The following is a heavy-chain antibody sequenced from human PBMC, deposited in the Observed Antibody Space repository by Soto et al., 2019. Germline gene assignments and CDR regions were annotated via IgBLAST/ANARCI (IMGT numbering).Heavy chain of an antibody. Sequence: SETLSLTCTVSGGSISSYYWSWIRQPPGKGLEWIGYIYYSGSTNYNPPLKSRVTISVDTSKNQFSLKLSSVTAADTAVYYCARVSPGNLYYYYGMDVWGQGTTVTVSS. CDR2: IYYSGST. J-gene: IGHJ6*02. V-gene: IGHV4-59*01. CDR3: ARVSPGNLYYYYGMDV. CDR1: GGSISSYY.